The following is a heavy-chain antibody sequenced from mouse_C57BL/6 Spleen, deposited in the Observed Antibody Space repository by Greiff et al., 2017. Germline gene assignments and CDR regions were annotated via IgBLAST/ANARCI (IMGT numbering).Heavy chain of an antibody. CDR3: TRGGSIYGYFYY. D-gene: IGHD1-1*01. V-gene: IGHV1-15*01. CDR1: GYTFTDYE. J-gene: IGHJ2*01. CDR2: VDPESGGT. Sequence: QVQLQQSGAELVRPGASVTLSCKASGYTFTDYEMHWVKQTPVHGLEWIGAVDPESGGTAYTQKVKGKAILTADKSSNTAYLELRSLTSEDSAVYYCTRGGSIYGYFYYWGQGTTLTVSS.